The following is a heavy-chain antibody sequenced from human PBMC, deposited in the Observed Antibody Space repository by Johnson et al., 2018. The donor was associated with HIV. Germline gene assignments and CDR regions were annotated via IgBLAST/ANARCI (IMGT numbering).Heavy chain of an antibody. CDR2: ISYDGSNQ. CDR1: AFTFSSYA. CDR3: AAYYDFWSGSYTSGFDI. D-gene: IGHD3-3*01. J-gene: IGHJ3*02. Sequence: QMQLVESGGGMVQPGGSLRLSCAASAFTFSSYAMHWVRQAPGKGLEWVALISYDGSNQYYADSVKGRFTISRDNSKNTVFLQMNSLRPEDTAMYYCAAYYDFWSGSYTSGFDIWGQGTMVSVSS. V-gene: IGHV3-30*04.